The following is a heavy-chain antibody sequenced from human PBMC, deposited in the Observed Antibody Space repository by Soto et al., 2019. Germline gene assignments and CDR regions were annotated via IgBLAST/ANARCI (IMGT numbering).Heavy chain of an antibody. Sequence: GSLRLSCAASGFPFSDSYMAWIRQAPGKGLEEIATISSTGSTPYYADSVKGRFTISRDNAQNSLYLEMNNLRAEDTAVYYCARGQQLVANWLDPWGQGILVTVSS. V-gene: IGHV3-11*01. CDR3: ARGQQLVANWLDP. D-gene: IGHD6-6*01. J-gene: IGHJ5*02. CDR1: GFPFSDSY. CDR2: ISSTGSTP.